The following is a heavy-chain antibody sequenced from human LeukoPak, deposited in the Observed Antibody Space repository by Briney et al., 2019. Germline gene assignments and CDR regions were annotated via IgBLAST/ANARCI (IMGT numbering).Heavy chain of an antibody. CDR2: ISGSGGST. Sequence: VGSLRLSCAASGFPFSSYAMSWVRQAPGKGLEGVSAISGSGGSTYYADSVKGRFTISRDNSKNTLYLQMNSLRAEDTAVYYCAKVGNWNYVGAFDIWXXXTLVTVSS. CDR3: AKVGNWNYVGAFDI. CDR1: GFPFSSYA. V-gene: IGHV3-23*01. D-gene: IGHD1-7*01. J-gene: IGHJ3*02.